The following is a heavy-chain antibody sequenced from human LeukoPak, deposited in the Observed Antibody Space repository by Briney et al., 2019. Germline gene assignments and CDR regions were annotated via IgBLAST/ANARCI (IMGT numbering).Heavy chain of an antibody. Sequence: SETLSLTCTVSGGSISSSSYYWGWIRQPPGKGLEWIGSIYFSGSTYYNPSLKRRVTISVDTSKTQFSLKLSSVTAAATAMYYCARVKDPGGYYYYYYMDVWGKGTTVTVSS. D-gene: IGHD3-16*01. V-gene: IGHV4-39*07. CDR3: ARVKDPGGYYYYYYMDV. CDR2: IYFSGST. CDR1: GGSISSSSYY. J-gene: IGHJ6*03.